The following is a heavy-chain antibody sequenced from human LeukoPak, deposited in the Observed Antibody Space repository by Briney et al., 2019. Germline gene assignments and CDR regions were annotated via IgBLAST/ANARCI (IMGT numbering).Heavy chain of an antibody. CDR1: GFTFSSYS. CDR2: ISSSSSTI. CDR3: AKGGTTVPSN. Sequence: GGSLRLSCAASGFTFSSYSMNWVRQAPGKGLEWVSYISSSSSTIYYADSLKGRFTISRDNSKNTLYLQMNSLRAEDTAVYYCAKGGTTVPSNWGQGTLVTVSS. D-gene: IGHD4-17*01. V-gene: IGHV3-48*01. J-gene: IGHJ4*02.